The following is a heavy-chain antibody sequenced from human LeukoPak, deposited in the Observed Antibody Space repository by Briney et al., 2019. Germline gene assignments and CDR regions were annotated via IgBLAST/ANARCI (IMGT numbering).Heavy chain of an antibody. Sequence: GGFLRLSCAASGFTFSDYSMNWVRQAPGKGLEWNSYIGIDSGNTNYADSVKGRFTISGDKAKNSLYLQMNSLRVEDTAVYYCARDYEYAFDNWGQGTLVTVSS. CDR3: ARDYEYAFDN. J-gene: IGHJ4*02. V-gene: IGHV3-48*01. CDR1: GFTFSDYS. D-gene: IGHD5-12*01. CDR2: IGIDSGNT.